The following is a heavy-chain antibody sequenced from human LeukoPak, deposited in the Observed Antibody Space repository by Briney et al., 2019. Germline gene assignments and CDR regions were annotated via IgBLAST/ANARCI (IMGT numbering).Heavy chain of an antibody. CDR3: ARARRDGYDY. D-gene: IGHD5-24*01. V-gene: IGHV3-48*04. Sequence: GGSLRLSCAASGFSFNRYGMNWVRQAPGKGPEWVSYISSSSDSIHYADSVKGRFTMSRDNTKNSLYLQMNSLRAEDTAVYYCARARRDGYDYWGQRTLVTVSS. CDR2: ISSSSDSI. CDR1: GFSFNRYG. J-gene: IGHJ4*02.